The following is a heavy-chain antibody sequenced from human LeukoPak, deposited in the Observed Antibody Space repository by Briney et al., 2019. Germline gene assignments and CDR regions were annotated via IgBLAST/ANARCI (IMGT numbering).Heavy chain of an antibody. V-gene: IGHV3-30-3*01. CDR3: ARDGPLYGSGSYYKGGYYYYGMDV. J-gene: IGHJ6*02. CDR2: ISNDGNNY. Sequence: GGSLRLSRAASGFTFRIHAMHWVRQTPGKGLEWVAVISNDGNNYYYADSVKGRFTISRDNSMNTVFLQMNSLRAEDTALYYCARDGPLYGSGSYYKGGYYYYGMDVWGQGTTATVSS. CDR1: GFTFRIHA. D-gene: IGHD3-10*01.